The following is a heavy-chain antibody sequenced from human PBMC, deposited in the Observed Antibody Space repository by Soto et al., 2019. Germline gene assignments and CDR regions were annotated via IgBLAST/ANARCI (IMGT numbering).Heavy chain of an antibody. V-gene: IGHV3-33*01. CDR2: IWYDGSNK. Sequence: GGSLRLSCAASGFTFSSYGMHWVRQAPGKGLEWVAVIWYDGSNKYYADSVKGRFTISRDNSKNTLYLQMNSLRAEDTAVYYCAREKYYYDSSGYTSWFDPWGQGTLVTVSS. CDR1: GFTFSSYG. J-gene: IGHJ5*02. CDR3: AREKYYYDSSGYTSWFDP. D-gene: IGHD3-22*01.